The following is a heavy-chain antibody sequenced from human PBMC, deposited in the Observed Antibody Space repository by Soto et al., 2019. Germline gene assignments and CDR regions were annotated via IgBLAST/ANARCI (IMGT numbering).Heavy chain of an antibody. CDR1: GYTITDLS. D-gene: IGHD2-15*01. J-gene: IGHJ4*02. Sequence: ASVTVSCKISGYTITDLSMHWVRQAPGKGLEWMGGFDPEDGETIYAQKFQGRVTMTEDTSTDTAYMELSSLRSEDTAVYYCATGGYCSGGSCYEFYYWGQGTLVTVSS. V-gene: IGHV1-24*01. CDR3: ATGGYCSGGSCYEFYY. CDR2: FDPEDGET.